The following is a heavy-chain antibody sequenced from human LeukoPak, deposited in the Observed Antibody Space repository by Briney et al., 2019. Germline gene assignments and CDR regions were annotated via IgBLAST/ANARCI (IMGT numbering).Heavy chain of an antibody. Sequence: PSETLSLTCTVSGYSISSGYYWGWLRQPPGKGLEWIGSIYYSGSTYYNPSLKSRVTISVDTSKNQFSLKLSTVTAADTAVYYCARHRRYCSGVTCLIFDYRGQGTLVTVSS. CDR3: ARHRRYCSGVTCLIFDY. CDR1: GYSISSGYY. CDR2: IYYSGST. D-gene: IGHD2-15*01. J-gene: IGHJ4*02. V-gene: IGHV4-38-2*02.